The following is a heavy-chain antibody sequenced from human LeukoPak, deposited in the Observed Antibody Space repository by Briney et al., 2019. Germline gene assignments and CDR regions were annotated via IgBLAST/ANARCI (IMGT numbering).Heavy chain of an antibody. J-gene: IGHJ4*02. D-gene: IGHD3-10*01. CDR1: GFTFSSYW. Sequence: GGSLRLSCAASGFTFSSYWMHWVRQAPGKGLVWVSRINSDGSSTSYADSVKGRFTISRDNAKNTLYLQMNSLRAEDTAVYYCARALLTYYYGSGSYGGYFDYWGQGTLVTVSS. CDR3: ARALLTYYYGSGSYGGYFDY. V-gene: IGHV3-74*01. CDR2: INSDGSST.